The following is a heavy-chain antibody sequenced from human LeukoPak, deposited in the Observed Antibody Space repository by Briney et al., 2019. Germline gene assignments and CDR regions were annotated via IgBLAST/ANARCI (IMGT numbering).Heavy chain of an antibody. D-gene: IGHD6-19*01. Sequence: GGSLRLSCAASGFTFSSYSMNWVRQAPGKGLEWVSSISSSSSYIYYADSVKGRFTISRDNAKNSLYLQMNSLRAEDTAVYYCARDTGSGVAVADPYYFDYWGQGTLVTVSS. CDR1: GFTFSSYS. CDR3: ARDTGSGVAVADPYYFDY. J-gene: IGHJ4*02. CDR2: ISSSSSYI. V-gene: IGHV3-21*01.